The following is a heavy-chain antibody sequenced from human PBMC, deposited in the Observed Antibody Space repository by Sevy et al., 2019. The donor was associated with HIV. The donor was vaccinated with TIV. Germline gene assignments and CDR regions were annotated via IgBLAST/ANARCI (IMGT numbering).Heavy chain of an antibody. V-gene: IGHV3-30-3*01. CDR1: GFTFSSYP. J-gene: IGHJ3*01. Sequence: GGSLRLSCAASGFTFSSYPMHGVRQAPGKGLEWVSFISFDRTDKYYADSVKGRFTITRDNSKNTLFLQMNSLRAEDTAFYYCVRETTMLPRGAFDFWGQGTMVTVSS. D-gene: IGHD3-10*01. CDR3: VRETTMLPRGAFDF. CDR2: ISFDRTDK.